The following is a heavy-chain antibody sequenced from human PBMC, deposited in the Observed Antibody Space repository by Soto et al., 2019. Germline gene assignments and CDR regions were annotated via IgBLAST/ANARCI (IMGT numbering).Heavy chain of an antibody. J-gene: IGHJ4*02. V-gene: IGHV2-5*02. D-gene: IGHD5-12*01. CDR3: LYIAYPPRGGYYFDS. CDR1: GFSLSTSGVG. Sequence: QITLKESGPALVKPTQTLTLTCTFSGFSLSTSGVGVGWIRQPQGKALEWLALISWDDDKRYSPSLKSRLAITQDTSKNQVVLTMTNVDPVDTATYYCLYIAYPPRGGYYFDSCGQGTLGTGSS. CDR2: ISWDDDK.